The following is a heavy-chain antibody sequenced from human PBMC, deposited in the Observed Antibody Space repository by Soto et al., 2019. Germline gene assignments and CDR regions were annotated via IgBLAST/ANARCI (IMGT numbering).Heavy chain of an antibody. CDR3: TTDGDFIVVVPAALDY. CDR2: IKSKTDGGTT. CDR1: GFTFSNAW. Sequence: GGSLRLSCAASGFTFSNAWMSWVRQAPGKGLEWVGRIKSKTDGGTTDYAAPVKGRFTISRDDSKNTLYLQMNSLKTEDTAVYSCTTDGDFIVVVPAALDYWGQGTLVTVSS. V-gene: IGHV3-15*01. D-gene: IGHD2-2*01. J-gene: IGHJ4*02.